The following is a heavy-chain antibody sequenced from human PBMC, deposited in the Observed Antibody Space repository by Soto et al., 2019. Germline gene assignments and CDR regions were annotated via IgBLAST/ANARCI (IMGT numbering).Heavy chain of an antibody. J-gene: IGHJ4*02. CDR3: ARDYRSGYDN. V-gene: IGHV4-30-4*01. CDR2: VYYTGGS. Sequence: QVQLQESGPGLVKPSQTLSLTCTVSGGSISSGDYYWSWIRQPPGKGLEWIAYVYYTGGSYYNPSLKSRATSSVDTSKNQFSLKVSSVTATDTAVYYCARDYRSGYDNWGQGILVTVSS. CDR1: GGSISSGDYY. D-gene: IGHD6-19*01.